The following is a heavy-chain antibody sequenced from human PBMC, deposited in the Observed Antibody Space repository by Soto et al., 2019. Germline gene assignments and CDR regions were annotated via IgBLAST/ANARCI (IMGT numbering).Heavy chain of an antibody. CDR2: IYYSGST. J-gene: IGHJ3*02. V-gene: IGHV4-59*01. D-gene: IGHD6-13*01. CDR1: GGSISSYY. CDR3: ARSKAAAGKLGAFDI. Sequence: SETLSLTCTVSGGSISSYYWSWIRQPPGKGLEWIGYIYYSGSTNYNPSLKSRVTISVDTSKNQFSLKLSSVTAADTAVYYCARSKAAAGKLGAFDIWGQGTMVTVSS.